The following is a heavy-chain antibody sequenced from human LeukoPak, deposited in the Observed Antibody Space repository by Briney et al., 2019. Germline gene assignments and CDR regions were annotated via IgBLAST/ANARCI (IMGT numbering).Heavy chain of an antibody. Sequence: SETLSLTCTVSGGSFSSGSYYWSWIRQPPGKGLEWIGYIYYSGSTNYNPSLKSRVTISVDTSKNQFSLKLSSVTAADTAVYYCARDSYYGSGSYYRYYYYYYGMDVWGQGTTVTVSS. J-gene: IGHJ6*02. CDR1: GGSFSSGSYY. V-gene: IGHV4-61*01. CDR2: IYYSGST. D-gene: IGHD3-10*01. CDR3: ARDSYYGSGSYYRYYYYYYGMDV.